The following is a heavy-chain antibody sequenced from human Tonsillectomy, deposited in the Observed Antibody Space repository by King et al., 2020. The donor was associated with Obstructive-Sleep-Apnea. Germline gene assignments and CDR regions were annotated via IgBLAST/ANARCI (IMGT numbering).Heavy chain of an antibody. J-gene: IGHJ4*02. D-gene: IGHD6-13*01. Sequence: VQLVESGGGVVQPGRSLRLSCATSGFIFSTHVMHWVRQAPGKGLEWVAVISNDGSNKYYADSVKGRFTLSRDNSKNTLYLQMNSLRVEETAVYYCARADSNSWYLGYLDYWGQGTLVTVSS. CDR1: GFIFSTHV. V-gene: IGHV3-30*14. CDR2: ISNDGSNK. CDR3: ARADSNSWYLGYLDY.